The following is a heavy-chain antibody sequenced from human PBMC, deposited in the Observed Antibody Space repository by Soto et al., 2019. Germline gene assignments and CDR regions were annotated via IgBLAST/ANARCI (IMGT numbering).Heavy chain of an antibody. J-gene: IGHJ6*03. V-gene: IGHV3-53*04. CDR2: IYSGGST. D-gene: IGHD3-3*01. CDR3: ARTRQITIFGVANYYMDV. Sequence: GGSLRLSCAASGFTVSSNYMSWVRQAPGKGLEWVSVIYSGGSTYYADSVKGRFTISRHNSKNTLYLQMNSLRAEDTAVYYCARTRQITIFGVANYYMDVWGKGTTVTVSS. CDR1: GFTVSSNY.